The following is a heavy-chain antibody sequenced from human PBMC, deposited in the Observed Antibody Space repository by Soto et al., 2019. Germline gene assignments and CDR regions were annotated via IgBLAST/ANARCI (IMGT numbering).Heavy chain of an antibody. CDR1: GFTFSSYA. CDR2: ISYDGSNK. V-gene: IGHV3-30-3*01. Sequence: QVQLVESGGGVVQPGRSLRLSCAASGFTFSSYAMHWVRQAPGKGLEWVAVISYDGSNKYYADSVKGRFTISRDNSKNTLYLQMNSLRAEDTAVYYCARDGGYYGSGSYRGFWHYWGHGTLVTVSS. D-gene: IGHD3-10*01. J-gene: IGHJ4*01. CDR3: ARDGGYYGSGSYRGFWHY.